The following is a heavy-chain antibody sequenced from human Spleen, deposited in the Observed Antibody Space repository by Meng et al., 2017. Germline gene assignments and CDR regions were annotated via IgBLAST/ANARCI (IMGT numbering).Heavy chain of an antibody. V-gene: IGHV4-4*02. D-gene: IGHD4-11*01. Sequence: QGQLQRSGPGLVKPSGPLSLTCAVSGGSISSSAWWSWVRQPPGKGLEWIGEINHSGSTNYNPSLESRATISVDTSQNNLSLKLSSVTAADSAVYYCARGPTTVAHDFDYWGQGTLVTVSS. CDR3: ARGPTTVAHDFDY. CDR2: INHSGST. CDR1: GGSISSSAW. J-gene: IGHJ4*02.